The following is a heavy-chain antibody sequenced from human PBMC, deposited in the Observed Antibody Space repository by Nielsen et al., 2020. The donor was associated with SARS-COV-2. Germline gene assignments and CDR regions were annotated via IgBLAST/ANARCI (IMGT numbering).Heavy chain of an antibody. J-gene: IGHJ6*03. V-gene: IGHV3-53*01. CDR3: ARGRRPIVRLDYYYCLDV. CDR1: GFTVSSNY. D-gene: IGHD2-21*01. CDR2: IYSSGTT. Sequence: GGSLRLSCAASGFTVSSNYMSWVRQAPGKGLEWVSVIYSSGTTYYADSVKGRFTISRDNSKNTLFLQMNSLRADDTAVYYCARGRRPIVRLDYYYCLDVWAKGTTVTVSS.